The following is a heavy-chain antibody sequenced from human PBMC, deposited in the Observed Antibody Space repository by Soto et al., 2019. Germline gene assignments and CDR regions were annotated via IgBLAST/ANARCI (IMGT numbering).Heavy chain of an antibody. Sequence: QVHLGQSGAEVKKPGASVKVSCKGSGYTFTSDGITWVRQAPGQGLEWMGWISAHNHNTNYAQKLQGRVTVTTDTSTSTAYMELRSLRSDDTAVYYCARGRYGDYWGQGTLVTVSS. D-gene: IGHD4-17*01. CDR1: GYTFTSDG. J-gene: IGHJ4*02. CDR3: ARGRYGDY. V-gene: IGHV1-18*01. CDR2: ISAHNHNT.